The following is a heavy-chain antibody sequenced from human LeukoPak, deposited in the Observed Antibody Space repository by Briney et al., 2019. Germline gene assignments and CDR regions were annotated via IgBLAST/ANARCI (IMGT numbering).Heavy chain of an antibody. CDR2: ISGSGGST. CDR3: AKDRVRDPWFDP. D-gene: IGHD1-1*01. V-gene: IGHV3-23*01. CDR1: GFTFSSYG. Sequence: HSGGSLRLSCAASGFTFSSYGMSWVRQAPGKGLEWVSAISGSGGSTYYADSVKGRFTISRDNSKNTLYLQMNSLRAEDTAVYYCAKDRVRDPWFDPWGQGTLVTVSS. J-gene: IGHJ5*02.